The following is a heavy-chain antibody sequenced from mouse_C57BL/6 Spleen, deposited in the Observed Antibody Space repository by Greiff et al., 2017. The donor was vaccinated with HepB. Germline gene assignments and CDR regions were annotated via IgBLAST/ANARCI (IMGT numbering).Heavy chain of an antibody. CDR1: GFSLTSYA. V-gene: IGHV2-9-1*01. CDR3: ARDHYYGSSYGYYAMDY. J-gene: IGHJ4*01. Sequence: VMLVESGPGLVAPSQSLSITCTVSGFSLTSYAISWVRQPPGKGLEWLGVIWTGGGTNYNSALKSRLSISKDNSKSQVFLKMNSLQTDDTARYYCARDHYYGSSYGYYAMDYWGQGTSVTVSS. D-gene: IGHD1-1*01. CDR2: IWTGGGT.